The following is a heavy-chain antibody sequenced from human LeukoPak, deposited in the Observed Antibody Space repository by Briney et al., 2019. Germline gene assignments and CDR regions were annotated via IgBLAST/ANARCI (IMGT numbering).Heavy chain of an antibody. CDR3: ARGDLVGATTYYYYGIDV. V-gene: IGHV1-69*13. D-gene: IGHD1-26*01. CDR2: IIPIFGTP. CDR1: GGTFSSYA. J-gene: IGHJ6*02. Sequence: SVKVSCKTSGGTFSSYAISWVRQAPGQGLEWMGGIIPIFGTPSYAQKFQGRVTITADESTSTAYMELSSLRSEDTAVYYCARGDLVGATTYYYYGIDVWGQGTTVTVSS.